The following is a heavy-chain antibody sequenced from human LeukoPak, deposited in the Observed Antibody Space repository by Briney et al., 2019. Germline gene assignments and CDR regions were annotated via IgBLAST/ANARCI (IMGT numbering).Heavy chain of an antibody. CDR1: GYTFTSYG. V-gene: IGHV1-18*01. CDR3: ARDRRGELPSGFDY. J-gene: IGHJ4*02. Sequence: ASVKVSCKASGYTFTSYGISWVRQAPGQGLEWMGWISAYNGNTNYAQKLQGRVTMTTDTSTSTAYMELRSLRSDDTAVYYCARDRRGELPSGFDYWGQGTLVTVSS. CDR2: ISAYNGNT. D-gene: IGHD1-26*01.